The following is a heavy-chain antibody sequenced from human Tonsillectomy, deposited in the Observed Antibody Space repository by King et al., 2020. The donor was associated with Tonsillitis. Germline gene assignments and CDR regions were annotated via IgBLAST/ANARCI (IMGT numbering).Heavy chain of an antibody. Sequence: EVQLVESGGGLVQPGGSLKLSCAASGFIFSGSTMHWVRQSPGKGLEWVGRIRSKGYSYATVYAASVQGRFAISRDDSKNPSDLQMNSLKTEDTAVYYCTRLPGVVASTSDYASDIWGQGTVVTVSS. CDR2: IRSKGYSYAT. CDR3: TRLPGVVASTSDYASDI. V-gene: IGHV3-73*02. D-gene: IGHD5-12*01. CDR1: GFIFSGST. J-gene: IGHJ3*02.